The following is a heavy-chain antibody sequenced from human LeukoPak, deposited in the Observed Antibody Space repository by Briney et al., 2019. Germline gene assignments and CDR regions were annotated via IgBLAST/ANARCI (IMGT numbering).Heavy chain of an antibody. J-gene: IGHJ5*02. CDR2: IYHSGST. CDR3: ARGVSTSWRVFDP. Sequence: SETLSLTCTVSGGSISSGGYYWSWIRQPPGKGLEWIGYIYHSGSTYYNPSLKSRVTISVDRSKNQLSLKLSSVTAADTAVYYCARGVSTSWRVFDPWGQGTLVTVSS. V-gene: IGHV4-30-2*01. D-gene: IGHD2-2*01. CDR1: GGSISSGGYY.